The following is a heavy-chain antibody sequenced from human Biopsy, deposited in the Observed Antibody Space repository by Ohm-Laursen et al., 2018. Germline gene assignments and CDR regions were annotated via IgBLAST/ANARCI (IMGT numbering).Heavy chain of an antibody. CDR3: ARGSSYGYDFDY. Sequence: GTLFLTCTVSGDSINNYYWSWIRQPAGKGLEWIGRIYTSGSPNYNPSLKSRVTISVDTSKNQFSLKLSSVTAADTAVYFCARGSSYGYDFDYWGQGTLVAVSS. J-gene: IGHJ4*02. D-gene: IGHD5-18*01. CDR2: IYTSGSP. CDR1: GDSINNYY. V-gene: IGHV4-4*07.